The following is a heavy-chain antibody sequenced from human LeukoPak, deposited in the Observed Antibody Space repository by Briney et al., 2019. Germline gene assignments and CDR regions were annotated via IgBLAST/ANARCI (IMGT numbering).Heavy chain of an antibody. Sequence: GGSLRLSCAASGFTFSSYWMSWVRQAPGKGLEWEANIKQDGSEKYYVDSVRGRFTISRDNAKNSLYLQMNSLRAEDTAVYYCARERRGYYDFWSGYSNWFDPWGQGTLVTVSS. CDR2: IKQDGSEK. CDR3: ARERRGYYDFWSGYSNWFDP. V-gene: IGHV3-7*01. D-gene: IGHD3-3*01. J-gene: IGHJ5*02. CDR1: GFTFSSYW.